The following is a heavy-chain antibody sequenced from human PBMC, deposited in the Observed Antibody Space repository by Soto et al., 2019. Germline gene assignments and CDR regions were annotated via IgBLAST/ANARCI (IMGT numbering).Heavy chain of an antibody. J-gene: IGHJ3*02. Sequence: SETLSLTCTVSGGPISSSSYYWGWIRQPPGKGLEWIGSIYYSGSTYYNPSLKSRVTISVDTSKNQFSLKLSSVTAADTAVYYCARRDDSSSSERYAFDIWGQGTMVTVSS. D-gene: IGHD6-6*01. CDR2: IYYSGST. CDR3: ARRDDSSSSERYAFDI. V-gene: IGHV4-39*01. CDR1: GGPISSSSYY.